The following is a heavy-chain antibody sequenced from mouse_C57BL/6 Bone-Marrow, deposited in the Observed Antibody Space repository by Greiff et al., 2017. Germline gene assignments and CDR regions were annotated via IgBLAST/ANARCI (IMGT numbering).Heavy chain of an antibody. D-gene: IGHD1-1*01. CDR3: AGSGAY. CDR1: GYTFTSYW. J-gene: IGHJ3*01. V-gene: IGHV1-59*01. Sequence: QVQLQQPGAELVRPGTSVKLSCKASGYTFTSYWMHWVKQRPGQGLEWIGVIDPSDSYTNYNQKFKGKATLTVDTSSSTAYMQLSSLTSEDSAVYDCAGSGAYWYQGTLVTVSA. CDR2: IDPSDSYT.